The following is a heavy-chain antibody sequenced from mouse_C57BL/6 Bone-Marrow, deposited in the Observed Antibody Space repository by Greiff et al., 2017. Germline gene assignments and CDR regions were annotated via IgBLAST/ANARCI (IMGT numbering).Heavy chain of an antibody. V-gene: IGHV1-62-2*01. J-gene: IGHJ3*01. D-gene: IGHD1-1*01. CDR3: ARHEEDYGVAGRWFAY. CDR2: FYPGSGSI. Sequence: QVQLQQSGAELVKPGASVKLSCKASGYTFTESTIHWVKPRSGPGLEWIGWFYPGSGSIKYNEKFQDTATLTADKSASTVYMELSRLTSEDSAVYCCARHEEDYGVAGRWFAYWGQGTLVTVSA. CDR1: GYTFTEST.